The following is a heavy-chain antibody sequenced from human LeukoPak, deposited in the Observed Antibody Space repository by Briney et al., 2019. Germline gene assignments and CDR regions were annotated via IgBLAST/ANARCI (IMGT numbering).Heavy chain of an antibody. CDR1: GFTFSSYW. V-gene: IGHV3-7*01. J-gene: IGHJ6*02. CDR3: ARGGSSWYPDYYYYYGMDV. D-gene: IGHD6-13*01. Sequence: GGSLRLSCAASGFTFSSYWMSWVRQAPGKGLEWVANIKQDGSEKYYVDSVKGRFTISRDNAKNSLYLQMNSLRAEDTAVYYCARGGSSWYPDYYYYYGMDVWGQGTTVTVSS. CDR2: IKQDGSEK.